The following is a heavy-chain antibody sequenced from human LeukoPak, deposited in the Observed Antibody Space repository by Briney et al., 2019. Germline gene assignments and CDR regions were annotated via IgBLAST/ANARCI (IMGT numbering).Heavy chain of an antibody. CDR3: ARQKDYGDYLDYYYGMDV. CDR1: GYSFTSYW. D-gene: IGHD4-17*01. V-gene: IGHV5-51*01. J-gene: IGHJ6*02. Sequence: GESLKISCKGSGYSFTSYWIGWVRQMPGKGLEWMGIIYPGDSDTRYSPSFQGQVAISADKSISTAYLQWSSLKASDTAMYYCARQKDYGDYLDYYYGMDVWGQGTTVTVSS. CDR2: IYPGDSDT.